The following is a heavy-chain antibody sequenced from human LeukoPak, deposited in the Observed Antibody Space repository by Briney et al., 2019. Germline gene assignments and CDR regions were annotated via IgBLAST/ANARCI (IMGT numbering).Heavy chain of an antibody. V-gene: IGHV4-59*08. Sequence: PSETLSLTCTVSGGSISGCYWSWIRQPPGKGLEWIGYIYYSGSTNYNPSLKSRVTISVDTSKNQFSLKLSSVTAADTAVYYCARMLGSGSWYYYGMDVWGQGTTVTVSS. D-gene: IGHD3-10*01. CDR2: IYYSGST. CDR1: GGSISGCY. J-gene: IGHJ6*02. CDR3: ARMLGSGSWYYYGMDV.